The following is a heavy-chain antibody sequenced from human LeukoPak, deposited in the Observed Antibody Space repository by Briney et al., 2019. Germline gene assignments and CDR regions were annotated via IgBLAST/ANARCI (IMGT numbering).Heavy chain of an antibody. CDR3: AKEGAFGGVIVHNWFDP. J-gene: IGHJ5*02. D-gene: IGHD3-16*02. Sequence: PGGSLRLSCAASGFSFGNHAMSWVRQAPGKGLEWVSAISGSGGSTYYADSVKGRFTISRDNSKNTLYLQMNSLRAEDTAVYYCAKEGAFGGVIVHNWFDPWGQGTLVTVSS. V-gene: IGHV3-23*01. CDR1: GFSFGNHA. CDR2: ISGSGGST.